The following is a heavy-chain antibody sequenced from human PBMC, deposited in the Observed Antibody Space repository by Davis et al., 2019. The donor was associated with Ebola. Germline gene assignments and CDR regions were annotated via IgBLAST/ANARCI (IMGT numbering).Heavy chain of an antibody. Sequence: GESLKISCPASGFTFSSYAMHWVRQAPAKGLAWVAVISYDGSNKYHADPVKGRFTISRDNSKNTLYLQMNSLRAEDTAVYYCARDLGGYDLWSALYGQFDVWGQGTLVTVSS. D-gene: IGHD3-3*01. V-gene: IGHV3-30-3*01. CDR1: GFTFSSYA. J-gene: IGHJ4*02. CDR2: ISYDGSNK. CDR3: ARDLGGYDLWSALYGQFDV.